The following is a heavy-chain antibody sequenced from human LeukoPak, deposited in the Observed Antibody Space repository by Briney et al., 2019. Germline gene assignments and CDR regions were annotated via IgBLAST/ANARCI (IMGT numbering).Heavy chain of an antibody. Sequence: PGGSLRLSCAASGFSVSSKYMSWVRQAPGKGLEWVSVIYGADGTYYADSVKGRFSISRDKSKNTLYLQMNSLRAEDTAVYYCAKLWSFYFGTGSYGIDYWGQGTLATVSS. D-gene: IGHD3-10*01. J-gene: IGHJ4*02. CDR2: IYGADGT. V-gene: IGHV3-66*04. CDR1: GFSVSSKY. CDR3: AKLWSFYFGTGSYGIDY.